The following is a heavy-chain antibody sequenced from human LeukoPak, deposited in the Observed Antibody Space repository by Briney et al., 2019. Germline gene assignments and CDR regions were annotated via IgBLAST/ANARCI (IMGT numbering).Heavy chain of an antibody. CDR1: GFTFSSHG. V-gene: IGHV3-30*02. CDR2: IRYDGSNK. Sequence: PGGSLRLSCAASGFTFSSHGMHWVRQAPGKGLEWVAFIRYDGSNKYYADSVKGRFTISRDNSKNTLYLQMNSLRAEDAAVYYCAKDSRSKYYYYGMDVWGQGTTVTVSS. CDR3: AKDSRSKYYYYGMDV. J-gene: IGHJ6*02. D-gene: IGHD2/OR15-2a*01.